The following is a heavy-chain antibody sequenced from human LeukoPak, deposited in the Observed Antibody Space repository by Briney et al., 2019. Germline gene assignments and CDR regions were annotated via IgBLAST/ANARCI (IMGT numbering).Heavy chain of an antibody. CDR1: GFTVSYNY. Sequence: PGGSLRLSCAASGFTVSYNYMSWVRQAPGKGLGWVSIIYSDGNTYYADSVKGRFTISRDNSENTVDLQMNSLRVEDTAVYYCARGMVATGSWGQGTLVTVSS. V-gene: IGHV3-66*02. CDR3: ARGMVATGS. D-gene: IGHD5-12*01. J-gene: IGHJ5*02. CDR2: IYSDGNT.